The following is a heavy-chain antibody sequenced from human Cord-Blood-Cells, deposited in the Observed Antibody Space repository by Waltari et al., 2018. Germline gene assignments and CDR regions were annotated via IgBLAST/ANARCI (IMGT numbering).Heavy chain of an antibody. D-gene: IGHD6-13*01. J-gene: IGHJ4*02. CDR3: ARGSAESAGSPYYFDY. CDR2: IYYSGST. V-gene: IGHV4-59*01. CDR1: GGSISSYY. Sequence: QVQLQESGPGLVKPSETLSLTCTVSGGSISSYYWSWIRQPPGKGLEWIGYIYYSGSTNYNPSLKSRVTISVDTSKNQLSLKLSSVTAADTAVYYCARGSAESAGSPYYFDYWGQGTLVTVSS.